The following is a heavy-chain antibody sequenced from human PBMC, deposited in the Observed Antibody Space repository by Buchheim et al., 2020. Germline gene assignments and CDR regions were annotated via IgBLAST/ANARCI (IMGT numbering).Heavy chain of an antibody. CDR3: ARDSFRWELLYYYYMDV. Sequence: EVQLVESGGGLVKPGGSLRLSCAASGFTFSSYSMNWVRQAPGKGLEWVSSISSSSSYIYYADSVKGRFTISRDNAKHSLYLQMNSLRAEDTAVYYCARDSFRWELLYYYYMDVWGKGTT. V-gene: IGHV3-21*01. CDR1: GFTFSSYS. CDR2: ISSSSSYI. J-gene: IGHJ6*03. D-gene: IGHD1-26*01.